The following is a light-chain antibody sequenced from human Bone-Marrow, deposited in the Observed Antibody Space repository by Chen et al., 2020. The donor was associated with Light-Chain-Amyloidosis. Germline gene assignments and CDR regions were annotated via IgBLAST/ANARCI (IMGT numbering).Light chain of an antibody. CDR2: AAS. CDR3: LQTYSPPPT. CDR1: QTIVTY. Sequence: DSQMTQSPSSLSASVGDRVNITCRASQTIVTYLNWYQQRPGKPPKLLISAASNLHGVVPSRFSRSASGTEFTLTISSLQPEDLATYYCLQTYSPPPTFGQGTKVTIK. V-gene: IGKV1-39*01. J-gene: IGKJ1*01.